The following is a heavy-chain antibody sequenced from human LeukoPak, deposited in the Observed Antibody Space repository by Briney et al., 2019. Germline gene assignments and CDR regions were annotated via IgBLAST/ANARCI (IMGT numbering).Heavy chain of an antibody. J-gene: IGHJ4*02. D-gene: IGHD3-10*01. V-gene: IGHV3-21*01. CDR3: ARDADYYAN. Sequence: PGGSLRLSCAASGFTFSSYSMNWVRQAPGKGLEWVSSISGSSSYIYYADSVKGRFTISRDNAKNSLYLQMNSLRAEDTAVYYCARDADYYANWGQGTLVTVSS. CDR2: ISGSSSYI. CDR1: GFTFSSYS.